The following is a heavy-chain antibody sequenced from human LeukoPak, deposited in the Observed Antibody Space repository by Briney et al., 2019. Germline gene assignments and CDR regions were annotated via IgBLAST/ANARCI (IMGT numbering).Heavy chain of an antibody. D-gene: IGHD4-23*01. CDR2: ISSSGSTI. CDR1: GFTFSDYY. V-gene: IGHV3-11*01. CDR3: ARGHYGGNGNWFDP. J-gene: IGHJ5*02. Sequence: GGSLRLSCAASGFTFSDYYMSWVRQAPGKGLEWVSYISSSGSTINYADSVKGRFTISRDNAKNSLYLQMNSLRAEDTAVYYCARGHYGGNGNWFDPWGQGTLVTVSS.